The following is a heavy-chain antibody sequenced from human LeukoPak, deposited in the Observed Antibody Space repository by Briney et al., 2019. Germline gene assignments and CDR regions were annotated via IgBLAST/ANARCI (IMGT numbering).Heavy chain of an antibody. V-gene: IGHV4-59*12. CDR1: GGSISSYY. CDR2: IYYSGST. D-gene: IGHD4-11*01. Sequence: SETLSLTCTVSGGSISSYYWSWIRQPPGKGLEWIGYIYYSGSTNYNPSLKSRVTISVDTSKNQFSLKLSSVTAADTAVYYCARRPDPAGRVTTSLIRYYYYGMDVWGQGTTVTVSS. CDR3: ARRPDPAGRVTTSLIRYYYYGMDV. J-gene: IGHJ6*02.